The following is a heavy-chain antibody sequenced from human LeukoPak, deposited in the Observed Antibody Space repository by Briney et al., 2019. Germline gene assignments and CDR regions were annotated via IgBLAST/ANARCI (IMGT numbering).Heavy chain of an antibody. CDR1: GYTFTSYG. J-gene: IGHJ5*02. V-gene: IGHV1-18*01. CDR2: ISAYNGNT. D-gene: IGHD2-2*01. CDR3: ARDGAPYCSSTSCLNWFDP. Sequence: APVKVSCKASGYTFTSYGISWVRQAPGQGLEWMGWISAYNGNTNYAQKLQGRVTMTTDTSTSTAYMELRSLRSDDTAVYYCARDGAPYCSSTSCLNWFDPWGQGTLVTVSS.